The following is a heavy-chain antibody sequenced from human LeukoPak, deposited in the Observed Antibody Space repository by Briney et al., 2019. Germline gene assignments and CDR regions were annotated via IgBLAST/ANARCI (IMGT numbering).Heavy chain of an antibody. Sequence: PGGSLRLSCAGSGFTFNTYGISWVRQAPGKGLEWVSVISSSGGTIYYADSVKGRFNISRDNPKNTVYLQMNSLRVEDTAVYYCAKCAISHNCRSFDYWGQGALVTVSS. V-gene: IGHV3-23*01. CDR2: ISSSGGTI. CDR3: AKCAISHNCRSFDY. CDR1: GFTFNTYG. D-gene: IGHD2-21*01. J-gene: IGHJ4*02.